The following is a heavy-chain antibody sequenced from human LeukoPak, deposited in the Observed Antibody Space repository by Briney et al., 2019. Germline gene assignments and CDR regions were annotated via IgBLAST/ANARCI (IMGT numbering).Heavy chain of an antibody. Sequence: SETLSLTCTVSGGSISGYYWSWIRQPPGKGLEWIGEINHSGSTNYNPPLKSRVTISVDTSKNQFSLKLSSVTAADTAVYYCARVSDCSGGRCHDSWGQGTLVTVSS. V-gene: IGHV4-34*01. CDR3: ARVSDCSGGRCHDS. CDR1: GGSISGYY. D-gene: IGHD2-15*01. CDR2: INHSGST. J-gene: IGHJ4*02.